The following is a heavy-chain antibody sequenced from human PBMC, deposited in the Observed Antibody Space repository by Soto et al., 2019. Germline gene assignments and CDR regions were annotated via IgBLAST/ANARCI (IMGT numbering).Heavy chain of an antibody. J-gene: IGHJ5*01. Sequence: PSETLSLTCTVSGGSISSYYWSWIRQPPGKGLEWIGYINYSGTTSYSPSLKSRVTMSVDTSKNQFSLQLSSVTAADTAVYYCARSYGGAPDSWGQGTLVTVSS. CDR3: ARSYGGAPDS. CDR2: INYSGTT. D-gene: IGHD2-21*01. CDR1: GGSISSYY. V-gene: IGHV4-59*08.